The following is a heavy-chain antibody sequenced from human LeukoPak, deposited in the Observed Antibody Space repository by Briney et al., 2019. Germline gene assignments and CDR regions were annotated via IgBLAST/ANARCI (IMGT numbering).Heavy chain of an antibody. CDR3: ARAPGDYYDSSGYYDY. V-gene: IGHV4-30-2*01. Sequence: PSQTLSLTCTVSGGSISSGNYYWSWIRQPPGKGLEWIGYIYHSGSTYYSPSLKSRVTISVDRSKNQFSLKLSSVTAADTAVYYCARAPGDYYDSSGYYDYWGQGTLVTVSS. CDR2: IYHSGST. CDR1: GGSISSGNYY. J-gene: IGHJ4*02. D-gene: IGHD3-22*01.